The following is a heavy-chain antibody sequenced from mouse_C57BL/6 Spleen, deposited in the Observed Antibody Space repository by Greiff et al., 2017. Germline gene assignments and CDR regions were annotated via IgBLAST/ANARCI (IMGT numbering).Heavy chain of an antibody. V-gene: IGHV1-81*01. CDR1: GYTFTSYG. D-gene: IGHD2-3*01. J-gene: IGHJ1*03. CDR3: ARGGWLLRWYFDV. Sequence: VQVVESGAELARPGASVKLSCKASGYTFTSYGISWVKQRTGQGLEWIGEIYPRSGNTYYNEKFKGKATLTADKSSSTAYMELRSLTSEDSAVYFCARGGWLLRWYFDVWGTGTTVTVSS. CDR2: IYPRSGNT.